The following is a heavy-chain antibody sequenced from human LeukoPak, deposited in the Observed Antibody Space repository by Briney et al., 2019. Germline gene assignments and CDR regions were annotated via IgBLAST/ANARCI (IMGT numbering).Heavy chain of an antibody. CDR3: AKAPVTTCSGAYCYPFDY. CDR1: GFTFSSYG. CDR2: IRYDGSNK. Sequence: GGSLRLSCAASGFTFSSYGMHWVRQAPGKGLEWVAFIRYDGSNKYYADSVKGRFTISRDSSKNTLYLQMNSLRAEDAAVYYCAKAPVTTCSGAYCYPFDYWGQGTLVTVSS. J-gene: IGHJ4*02. V-gene: IGHV3-30*02. D-gene: IGHD2-15*01.